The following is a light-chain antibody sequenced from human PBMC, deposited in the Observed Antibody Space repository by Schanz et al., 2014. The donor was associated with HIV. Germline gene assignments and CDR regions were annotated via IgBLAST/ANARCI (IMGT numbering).Light chain of an antibody. CDR1: QSFSTN. J-gene: IGKJ2*01. CDR3: QQYDDWPPFT. V-gene: IGKV3-15*01. CDR2: AAF. Sequence: ENVMTQSPATLSVSPGERATLTCRASQSFSTNLAWYQQKPGQAPRLLMYAAFTRATGVPARFSGSGSGTEFTLTISSLQSEDFAVYYCQQYDDWPPFTFGQGTKLEI.